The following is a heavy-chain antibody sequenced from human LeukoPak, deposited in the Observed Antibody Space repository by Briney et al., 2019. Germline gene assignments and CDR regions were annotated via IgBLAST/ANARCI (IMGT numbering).Heavy chain of an antibody. CDR1: CGSFRGYY. CDR2: ITHRGRT. CDR3: ARGGYSSSFGY. D-gene: IGHD6-13*01. Sequence: PSETLSLTCAVYCGSFRGYYWIGIRQPPGRGVEWIREITHRGRTNYNPSLKSRVTISVDTSKNQFSLNLTSAAAADTAVYYCARGGYSSSFGYWGQGPLALVSS. J-gene: IGHJ4*02. V-gene: IGHV4-34*01.